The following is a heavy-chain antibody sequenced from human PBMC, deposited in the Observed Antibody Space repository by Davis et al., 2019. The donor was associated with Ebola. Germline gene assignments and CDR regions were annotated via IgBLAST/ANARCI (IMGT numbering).Heavy chain of an antibody. CDR1: GFTFSDYY. Sequence: PGGSLRLSCAASGFTFSDYYMSWIRQAPGKGLEWVSYISSSSSYTNYADSVKGRFTISRDNAKNSLYLQMNGLRAEDTAVYYCARGPSRYSSGWYHDYWGQGTLVTVSS. D-gene: IGHD6-19*01. V-gene: IGHV3-11*06. CDR2: ISSSSSYT. CDR3: ARGPSRYSSGWYHDY. J-gene: IGHJ4*02.